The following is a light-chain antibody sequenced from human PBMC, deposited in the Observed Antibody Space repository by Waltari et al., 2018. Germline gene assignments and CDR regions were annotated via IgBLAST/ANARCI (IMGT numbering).Light chain of an antibody. V-gene: IGLV2-23*01. Sequence: QSALTQPASVSGSPGQSITISCTGSSNALGTYNLVSCYQQHPGKAPKLMIYEGTERPSGVSNRFSGSKSGNTASLTISGLQAEDEADYYCCSYAGSTTFLYVFGTGTKVTVL. CDR3: CSYAGSTTFLYV. J-gene: IGLJ1*01. CDR1: SNALGTYNL. CDR2: EGT.